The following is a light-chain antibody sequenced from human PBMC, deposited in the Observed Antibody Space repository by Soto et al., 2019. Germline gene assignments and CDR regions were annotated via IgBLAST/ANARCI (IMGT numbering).Light chain of an antibody. CDR1: QSLSDY. CDR3: QQSYDVRLS. V-gene: IGKV1-39*01. Sequence: DIPMTQSPSSLSADVGDRVTITCRASQSLSDYLNWYQQKPGKAPNLLIHGASTLQSGVPSRFSGGGSGTEFTLTISSLQPEDFATYYCQQSYDVRLSFGGGTKV. J-gene: IGKJ4*01. CDR2: GAS.